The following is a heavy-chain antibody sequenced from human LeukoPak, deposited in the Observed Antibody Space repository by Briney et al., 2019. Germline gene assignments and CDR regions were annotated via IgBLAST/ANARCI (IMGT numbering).Heavy chain of an antibody. CDR1: GGSISSYY. Sequence: PSETLSLTCTVSGGSISSYYWSWIRQPPGKGLEWIGCIYYSGSTNYNPSLKSRVTISVDTSKNQFSLKLSSVTAADTAVYYCARGFYDSSLFDYWGQGTLVTVSS. J-gene: IGHJ4*02. D-gene: IGHD3-22*01. CDR2: IYYSGST. CDR3: ARGFYDSSLFDY. V-gene: IGHV4-59*01.